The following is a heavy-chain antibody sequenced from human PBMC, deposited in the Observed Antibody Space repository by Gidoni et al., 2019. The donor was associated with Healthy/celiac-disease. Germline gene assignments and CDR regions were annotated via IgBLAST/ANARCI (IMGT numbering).Heavy chain of an antibody. Sequence: QLQLPESGPGLVQPSETLSLTCTVPGGSISSSSYYWGWIRQPPGKGLEWIGSIYYSGSTYYNPSLKSLVTISVDTSKNQFSLKLSSVTAADTAVYYCASRGHVDTAMVPLDYWGQGTLVTVSS. J-gene: IGHJ4*02. D-gene: IGHD5-18*01. CDR3: ASRGHVDTAMVPLDY. CDR1: GGSISSSSYY. CDR2: IYYSGST. V-gene: IGHV4-39*07.